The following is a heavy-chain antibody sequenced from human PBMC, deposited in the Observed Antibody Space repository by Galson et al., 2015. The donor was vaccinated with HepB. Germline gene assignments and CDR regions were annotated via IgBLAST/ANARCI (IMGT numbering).Heavy chain of an antibody. J-gene: IGHJ4*02. Sequence: SLRLSCAASEFTFTIYAMSWVRQAPGKGLEWVSAISGSGGSTYYADSVKGRFTISRDNSKNTLYLQMNSLRAEDTAVYYCAKGSHDSSGYPNYFDYWGRGTLVTVSS. CDR1: EFTFTIYA. D-gene: IGHD3-22*01. V-gene: IGHV3-23*01. CDR3: AKGSHDSSGYPNYFDY. CDR2: ISGSGGST.